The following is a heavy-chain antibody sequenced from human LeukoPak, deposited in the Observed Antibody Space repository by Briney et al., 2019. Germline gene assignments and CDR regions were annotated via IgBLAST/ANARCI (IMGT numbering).Heavy chain of an antibody. D-gene: IGHD3-10*01. V-gene: IGHV3-23*01. CDR2: ISGSGGST. Sequence: PGGSMRLSCAASGFTFSSYAMSWVRQAPGKGLEWVSAISGSGGSTYYADSVKGRFTISRDNSKNTLYLQMNSLRAEDTAVYYCAKGPKWFGESHFDYWGQGTLVTVSS. J-gene: IGHJ4*02. CDR3: AKGPKWFGESHFDY. CDR1: GFTFSSYA.